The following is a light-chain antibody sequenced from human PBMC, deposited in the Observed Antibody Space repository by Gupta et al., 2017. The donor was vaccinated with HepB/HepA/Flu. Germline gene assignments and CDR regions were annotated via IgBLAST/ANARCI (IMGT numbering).Light chain of an antibody. CDR1: ESLLHSNGYTY. CDR2: LGS. Sequence: DIVMTQSPLSLRVTPGEPASIYCRSTESLLHSNGYTYLDWYLQKPGQSPQLLIYLGSNRASGVPDRFSGSGSGTDFTLKISRVEAEDVGVYYCMQDLQTPCSFGQGAKLEI. J-gene: IGKJ2*04. V-gene: IGKV2-28*01. CDR3: MQDLQTPCS.